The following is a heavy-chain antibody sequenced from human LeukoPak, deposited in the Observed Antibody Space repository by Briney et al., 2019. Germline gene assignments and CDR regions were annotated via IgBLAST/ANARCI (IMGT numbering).Heavy chain of an antibody. Sequence: SETLSLTCTVSGGSISSYYWSWIRQPAGKGLEWIGRIYTSGSTNYNPSLKSRVTISVDKSKNQFSLKLSSVTAADTAVYYCARGGGSGWHNWFDHWGQGTLLTVSS. J-gene: IGHJ5*02. CDR2: IYTSGST. V-gene: IGHV4-4*07. D-gene: IGHD6-19*01. CDR3: ARGGGSGWHNWFDH. CDR1: GGSISSYY.